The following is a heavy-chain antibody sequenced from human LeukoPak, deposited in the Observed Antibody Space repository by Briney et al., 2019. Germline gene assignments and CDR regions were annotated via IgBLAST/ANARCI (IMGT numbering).Heavy chain of an antibody. CDR2: IYYSGST. D-gene: IGHD3-22*01. CDR3: ARLRPAYYYDSSGSPYEYYFDY. Sequence: SETLSLTCTVSGGSISSSSYYWGWIRQPPGKGLEWIGSIYYSGSTYYNPSLKSRVTISVDTSKNQFSLKLSSVTAADTAVYYCARLRPAYYYDSSGSPYEYYFDYWGQGTLVTVSS. CDR1: GGSISSSSYY. V-gene: IGHV4-39*01. J-gene: IGHJ4*02.